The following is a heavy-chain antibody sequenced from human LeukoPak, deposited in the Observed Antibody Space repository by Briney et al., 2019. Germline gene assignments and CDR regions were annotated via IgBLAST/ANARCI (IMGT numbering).Heavy chain of an antibody. Sequence: GGSLRLSCVASGFTFSTFAMNWVRQAPGKGLEWVSTISETGRSTYYADSVKGQFTISRDNSKNTLYLQMNSLRAEDTAVYYCAKDSRPSRVSGSYPGTADYWGQGTLVTVSS. J-gene: IGHJ4*02. CDR2: ISETGRST. CDR1: GFTFSTFA. CDR3: AKDSRPSRVSGSYPGTADY. D-gene: IGHD1-26*01. V-gene: IGHV3-23*01.